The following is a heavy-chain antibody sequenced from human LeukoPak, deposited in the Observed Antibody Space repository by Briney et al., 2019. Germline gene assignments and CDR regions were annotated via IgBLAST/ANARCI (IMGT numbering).Heavy chain of an antibody. CDR3: AIDGGVIPYVAFDI. Sequence: SETLSLTCTVSGGSISSSSYYWGWIRQPPGKGLEWIGSIYYSGSTYYNPSLKSRVTISADTSKNQFSLKLSSVTAADTAVYYCAIDGGVIPYVAFDIWGQGTMVTVSS. J-gene: IGHJ3*02. V-gene: IGHV4-39*01. CDR1: GGSISSSSYY. CDR2: IYYSGST. D-gene: IGHD3-16*02.